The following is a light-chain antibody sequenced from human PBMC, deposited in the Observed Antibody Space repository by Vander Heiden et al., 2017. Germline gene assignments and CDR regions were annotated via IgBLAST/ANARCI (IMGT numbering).Light chain of an antibody. J-gene: IGKJ2*01. CDR3: QQYYSTPYT. CDR2: WAS. V-gene: IGKV4-1*01. CDR1: QSVLYSSNNKNY. Sequence: DIAMTQSPDSLSVSLGERDTINCKSSQSVLYSSNNKNYLAWYQQKPGQPPKLLIYWASTRESGVPDRFSGSGSGTDFTLTISSLQAEDVAVYYCQQYYSTPYTFGQGTKLEIK.